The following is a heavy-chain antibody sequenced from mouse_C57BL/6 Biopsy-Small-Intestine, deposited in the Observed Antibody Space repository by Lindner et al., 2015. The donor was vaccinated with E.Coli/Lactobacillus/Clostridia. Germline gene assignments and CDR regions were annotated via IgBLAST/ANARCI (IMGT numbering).Heavy chain of an antibody. CDR3: ARGDYYGSSLYAMDY. J-gene: IGHJ4*01. CDR2: IRSKSNNYAT. D-gene: IGHD1-1*01. V-gene: IGHV10-1*01. CDR1: GFSFNTYA. Sequence: VQLQESGGGLVQPKGSLKLSCAASGFSFNTYAMNWVRQAPGKGLEWVARIRSKSNNYATYYADSVKGRFTISRDNAKNTLFLQMTSLRSEDTAMYYCARGDYYGSSLYAMDYWGQGTSVTVSS.